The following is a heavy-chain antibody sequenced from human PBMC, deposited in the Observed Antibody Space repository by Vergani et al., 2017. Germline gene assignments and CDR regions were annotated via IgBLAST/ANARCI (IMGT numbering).Heavy chain of an antibody. CDR1: DSSIMTNPY. J-gene: IGHJ6*02. V-gene: IGHV4-38-2*01. Sequence: QVQLQESGPGLVKPSETLTLTCDVSDSSIMTNPYWGWFRQSPGKGLEWIGCIHHSGDTHYNSSLKSRVSISIVSSSKFSLSLTSVTAAVTAIYYCARHRGSGGFVPSAYFYGMDVWGHGTTVTVSS. CDR3: ARHRGSGGFVPSAYFYGMDV. CDR2: IHHSGDT. D-gene: IGHD3-10*01.